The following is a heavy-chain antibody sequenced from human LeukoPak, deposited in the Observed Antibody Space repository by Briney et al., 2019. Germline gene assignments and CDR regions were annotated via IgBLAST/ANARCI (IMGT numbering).Heavy chain of an antibody. J-gene: IGHJ4*02. CDR2: IKQDGSEK. CDR3: ARDKGYCPGGHCYSYFDY. V-gene: IGHV3-7*01. Sequence: PGGSLRLSCAASGFTFSSYWMSWVRQAPGKGLEWVANIKQDGSEKYYVDSVKGRFTISRDNSKNTLYLQMDSLTAEDTAVYYCARDKGYCPGGHCYSYFDYWGQGTLVSVSS. CDR1: GFTFSSYW. D-gene: IGHD2-8*02.